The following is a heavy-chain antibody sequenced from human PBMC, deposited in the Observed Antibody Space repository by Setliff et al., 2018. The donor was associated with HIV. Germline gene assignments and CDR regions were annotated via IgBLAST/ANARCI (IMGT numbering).Heavy chain of an antibody. CDR3: ARILVAAAGTGFDP. CDR1: GDSISRRIYY. V-gene: IGHV4-39*07. D-gene: IGHD6-13*01. CDR2: IYHSGSA. J-gene: IGHJ5*02. Sequence: PSETLSLTCTVSGDSISRRIYYWGWIRQPPGKGLEWIGEIYHSGSANYNPSLKSRVIISIDKSKNKFSLKVSSVTAADTAVYYCARILVAAAGTGFDPWGQGILVTVSS.